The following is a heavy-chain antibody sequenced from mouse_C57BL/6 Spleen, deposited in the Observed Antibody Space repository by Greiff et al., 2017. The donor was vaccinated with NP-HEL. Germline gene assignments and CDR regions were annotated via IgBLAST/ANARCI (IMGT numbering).Heavy chain of an antibody. CDR2: IWGVGST. V-gene: IGHV2-6*01. J-gene: IGHJ4*01. CDR1: GFSLTSYG. CDR3: ASGRDYAMDY. Sequence: QVQLQESGPGLVAPSPSLSITCTVSGFSLTSYGVDWVRQSPGKGLEWLGVIWGVGSTNYNSALKSRLGISKDNSKSQVFLNMNSLQTDDTAMYYCASGRDYAMDYWGQGTSVTVSS.